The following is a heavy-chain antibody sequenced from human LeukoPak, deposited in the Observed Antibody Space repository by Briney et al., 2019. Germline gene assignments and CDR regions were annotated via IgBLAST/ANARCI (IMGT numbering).Heavy chain of an antibody. CDR3: ARRPTGDPKFDY. J-gene: IGHJ4*02. V-gene: IGHV4-34*01. CDR1: GGSFTGYS. Sequence: SETLSLTCAFYGGSFTGYSWSWIRQSPGKGLEWIGVVNHGGSTSYNPSLKSRVTISIDTSMSRFSLKLSTVTAADTAVYYCARRPTGDPKFDYWGQGTLVTVSS. CDR2: VNHGGST. D-gene: IGHD7-27*01.